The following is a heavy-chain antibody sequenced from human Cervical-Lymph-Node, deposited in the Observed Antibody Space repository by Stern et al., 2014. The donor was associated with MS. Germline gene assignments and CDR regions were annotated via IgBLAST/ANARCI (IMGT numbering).Heavy chain of an antibody. CDR1: GYTFTSYW. CDR2: IFPGGSDI. Sequence: QLVQSGPEVKRPGESLKISCQASGYTFTSYWIGWVRQMPGKGLEWLAIIFPGGSDIRYSPSFQGQVTISADKSSSTAYLQWNNLKASDTAIYYCARQRYFDYWGQGTLVTVSS. CDR3: ARQRYFDY. V-gene: IGHV5-51*01. J-gene: IGHJ4*02.